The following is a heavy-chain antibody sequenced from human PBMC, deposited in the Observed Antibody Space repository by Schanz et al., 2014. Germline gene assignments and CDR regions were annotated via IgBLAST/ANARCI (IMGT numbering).Heavy chain of an antibody. V-gene: IGHV3-74*02. CDR2: MDYGGTVT. CDR3: ARVVAAAPQGCNY. CDR1: GFRFSDHW. J-gene: IGHJ4*02. D-gene: IGHD2-15*01. Sequence: VQLVESGGGVVQPGGSLRLSCAASGFRFSDHWMHWVRQAPGKGLVWVSRMDYGGTVTIYADSVQGRFTISRDNSKNTVYLLMNSLRVEDTAVYYCARVVAAAPQGCNYWGRGTLVTVSS.